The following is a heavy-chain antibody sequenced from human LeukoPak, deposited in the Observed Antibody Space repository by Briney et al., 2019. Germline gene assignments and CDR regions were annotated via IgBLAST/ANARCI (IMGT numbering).Heavy chain of an antibody. CDR1: GYTFTGYD. V-gene: IGHV1-2*02. CDR3: ARVTHVVIHY. D-gene: IGHD3-22*01. J-gene: IGHJ4*02. CDR2: ISPNSDGI. Sequence: SVKLSCKASGYTFTGYDKHRVRQPHGQGLEWMGWISPNSDGINYAQTVQGRVTITSDTYNGTAYMDLSRLRSEDAAVYLCARVTHVVIHYWGQGTLVTVSS.